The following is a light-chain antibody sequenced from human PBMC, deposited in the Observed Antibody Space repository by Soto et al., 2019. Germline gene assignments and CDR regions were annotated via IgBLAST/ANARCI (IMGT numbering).Light chain of an antibody. CDR3: PQYDQWPIT. V-gene: IGKV3-20*01. CDR1: QTVRNNY. J-gene: IGKJ5*01. Sequence: EFVLTQSPGTLSLSPGERATLSCRASQTVRNNYLAWYQQKPGQAPRLLIYGASSRATGIPDRFSGSGSGTEFSFTVTSLQSEDFAVYYCPQYDQWPITFGQGTRLEIK. CDR2: GAS.